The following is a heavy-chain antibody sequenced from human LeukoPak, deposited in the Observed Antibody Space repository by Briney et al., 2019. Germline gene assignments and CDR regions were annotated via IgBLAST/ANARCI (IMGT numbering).Heavy chain of an antibody. D-gene: IGHD6-13*01. CDR3: AREGYSSSWYRVRGGSFDY. V-gene: IGHV1-2*04. J-gene: IGHJ4*02. CDR2: INPNSGGT. Sequence: ASVKVSRKASGYTFTSYGISWVRQAPGQGLEWMGWINPNSGGTNYAQKFQGWVTMTRDTSISTAYMELSRLRSDDTAVYYCAREGYSSSWYRVRGGSFDYWGQGTLVTVSS. CDR1: GYTFTSYG.